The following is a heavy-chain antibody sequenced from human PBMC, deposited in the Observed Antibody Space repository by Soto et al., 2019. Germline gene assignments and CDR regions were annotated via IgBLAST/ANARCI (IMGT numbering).Heavy chain of an antibody. CDR3: ARLRVTLNIHGDTDTLYAFDI. CDR2: IYYSGST. CDR1: GGSISSYY. V-gene: IGHV4-59*08. J-gene: IGHJ3*02. Sequence: SETLSLTCTVSGGSISSYYWSWIRQPPGKGLEWIGYIYYSGSTNYNPSLKSRVTISVDTSKNQFSLKLSSVPAADTAVYYCARLRVTLNIHGDTDTLYAFDIWGQGTMVTVSS. D-gene: IGHD2-21*02.